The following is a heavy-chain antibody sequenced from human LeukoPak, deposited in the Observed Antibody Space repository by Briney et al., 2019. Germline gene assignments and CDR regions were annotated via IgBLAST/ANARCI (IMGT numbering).Heavy chain of an antibody. CDR1: GFPFSIYE. CDR3: ALLAVASDFDY. V-gene: IGHV3-48*03. CDR2: IGSSGTTI. J-gene: IGHJ4*02. Sequence: GGSLRLSCAVSGFPFSIYEMNWVRQAPGKGLEWVSNIGSSGTTIYYADSVKGRFSISRDDAKNSLYLQMNSLRVEDTAVYYCALLAVASDFDYWGQGALVTVSS. D-gene: IGHD6-19*01.